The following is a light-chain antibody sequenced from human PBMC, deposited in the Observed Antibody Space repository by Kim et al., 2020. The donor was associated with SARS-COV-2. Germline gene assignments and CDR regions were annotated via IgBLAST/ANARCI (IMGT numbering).Light chain of an antibody. V-gene: IGKV1-9*01. CDR3: QHLNSSPSYA. J-gene: IGKJ2*01. CDR2: AAS. CDR1: QDISNR. Sequence: ASVGGRVSITCRDSQDISNRLAWYQQTAGKAPKLLIYAASTLHTGVPSRFSGSGSGTDFTLTINRLQPEDFATYYCQHLNSSPSYAFGQGTKLEI.